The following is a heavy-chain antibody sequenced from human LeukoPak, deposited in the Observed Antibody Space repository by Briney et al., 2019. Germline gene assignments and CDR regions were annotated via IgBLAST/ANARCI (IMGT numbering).Heavy chain of an antibody. CDR2: IYYSGST. CDR1: GGSISSYY. Sequence: SETLSLTCTVSGGSISSYYWSWIRQPPGKGLEWIGYIYYSGSTNYNPSLKSRVTISVDTSKNQFSLKLSSVTAADTAVYYCARDRSGSYYSYFDYWGQGTLVTVSS. D-gene: IGHD1-26*01. V-gene: IGHV4-59*01. CDR3: ARDRSGSYYSYFDY. J-gene: IGHJ4*02.